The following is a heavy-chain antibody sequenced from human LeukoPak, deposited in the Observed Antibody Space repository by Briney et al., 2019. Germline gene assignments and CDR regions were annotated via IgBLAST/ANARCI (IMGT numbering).Heavy chain of an antibody. J-gene: IGHJ4*02. CDR2: IIPIFGTA. Sequence: GASVKVSCKASGYTSTGYYMHWVRQAPGQGLEWMGGIIPIFGTANYAQKFQGRVTITADESTSTAYMELSSLRSEDTAVYHCARFDILTGYYPIGDYWGQGTLVTVSS. V-gene: IGHV1-69*13. D-gene: IGHD3-9*01. CDR1: GYTSTGYY. CDR3: ARFDILTGYYPIGDY.